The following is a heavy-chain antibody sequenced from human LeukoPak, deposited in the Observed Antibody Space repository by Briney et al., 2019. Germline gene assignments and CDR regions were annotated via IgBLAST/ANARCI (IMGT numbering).Heavy chain of an antibody. CDR3: AEDNEWDYYDSSGCYFDY. J-gene: IGHJ4*02. CDR1: GFTFSSYA. Sequence: PGGSLRLSCAASGFTFSSYAMSWVRQAPGKGLEWVSAISGSGGSTYYADSVRGRFTISRDNSKNTLYLQMNSLRAEDTAVYYCAEDNEWDYYDSSGCYFDYWGQGTLVTVSS. D-gene: IGHD3-22*01. CDR2: ISGSGGST. V-gene: IGHV3-23*01.